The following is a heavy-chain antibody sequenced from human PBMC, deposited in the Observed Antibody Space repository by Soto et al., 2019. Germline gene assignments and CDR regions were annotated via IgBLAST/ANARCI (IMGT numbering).Heavy chain of an antibody. CDR3: AKGVVREPVYFGY. Sequence: PRLSCTVSGFTFSAFAMYWVRQAPGKGLEWVALISYDGTNEDYAESVRGRFTISRDNSKNTLYLDMNSLSAEDSAVYFCAKGVVREPVYFGYGGQGPLVTVSS. D-gene: IGHD1-26*01. J-gene: IGHJ4*02. CDR1: GFTFSAFA. V-gene: IGHV3-30*18. CDR2: ISYDGTNE.